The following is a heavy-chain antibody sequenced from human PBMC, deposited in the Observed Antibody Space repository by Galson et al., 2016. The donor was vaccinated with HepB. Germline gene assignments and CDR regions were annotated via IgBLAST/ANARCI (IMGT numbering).Heavy chain of an antibody. V-gene: IGHV3-23*01. J-gene: IGHJ4*02. Sequence: SLRLSCAASGFSFSNYGMSWVRQAPGRGLEWVCGITRSVDATHYADVVKGRLPISRDNSKNTLYLYMNNLTAGDTAIYYCGKHGGFDYWGQGALVTVSS. CDR1: GFSFSNYG. D-gene: IGHD3-16*01. CDR2: ITRSVDAT. CDR3: GKHGGFDY.